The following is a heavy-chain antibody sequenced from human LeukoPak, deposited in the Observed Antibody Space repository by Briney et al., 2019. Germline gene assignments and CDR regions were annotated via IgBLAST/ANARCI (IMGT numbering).Heavy chain of an antibody. CDR1: GFTFRNHG. Sequence: PGRSLRLSCAASGFTFRNHGMHWVRQAPGKGLEWVAFIRYDGSNKYYADSVKGRFTISRDNSKNTLYLQMNSLRAEDTAVYYCAKVPGIAAAGAKYYYDYYYMDVWGKGTTVTVSS. J-gene: IGHJ6*03. CDR3: AKVPGIAAAGAKYYYDYYYMDV. D-gene: IGHD6-13*01. CDR2: IRYDGSNK. V-gene: IGHV3-30*02.